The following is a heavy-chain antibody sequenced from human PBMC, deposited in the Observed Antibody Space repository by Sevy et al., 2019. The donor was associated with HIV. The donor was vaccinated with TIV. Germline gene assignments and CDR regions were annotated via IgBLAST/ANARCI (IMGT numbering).Heavy chain of an antibody. CDR1: AFTFSRYW. Sequence: GGSLRLSCAASAFTFSRYWMGWVRQAPGKGLEWVANIKQDGSQKYYVDSEKGRFTISRDNAKNSLYLQMNSLRAEDTAVYYCARDSGNYYFNYWGQGALVTVSS. D-gene: IGHD1-26*01. CDR2: IKQDGSQK. V-gene: IGHV3-7*01. CDR3: ARDSGNYYFNY. J-gene: IGHJ4*02.